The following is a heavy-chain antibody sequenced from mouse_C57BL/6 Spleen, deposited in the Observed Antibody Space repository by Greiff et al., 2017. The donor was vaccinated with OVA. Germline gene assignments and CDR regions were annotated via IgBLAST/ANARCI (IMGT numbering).Heavy chain of an antibody. J-gene: IGHJ2*01. CDR1: GYTFTSYW. V-gene: IGHV1-61*01. CDR3: ARGGSYYCDY. Sequence: QVQLQQPGAELVRPGSSVKLSCKASGYTFTSYWMAWVKQRPGQGLEWIGNIYPSDSETHYNQKFKDKATLTVDKSSSTAYMQLSSLTSEDSAVYYCARGGSYYCDYWGQGTTLTVSS. CDR2: IYPSDSET.